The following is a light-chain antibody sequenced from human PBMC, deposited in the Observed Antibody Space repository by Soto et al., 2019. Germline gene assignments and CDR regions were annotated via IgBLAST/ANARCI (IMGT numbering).Light chain of an antibody. CDR3: QAYDNSLSGYV. Sequence: QSVLIQPPSVSGSPGQSVTISCKGTSSDVGNFDYVSWYQQHPGTVPKPMIYNVNTRPSGVPDRFSGSKSGNTASMTISGLQAEDEAAYYCQAYDNSLSGYVFGTGTKVTVL. CDR1: SSDVGNFDY. CDR2: NVN. J-gene: IGLJ1*01. V-gene: IGLV2-11*01.